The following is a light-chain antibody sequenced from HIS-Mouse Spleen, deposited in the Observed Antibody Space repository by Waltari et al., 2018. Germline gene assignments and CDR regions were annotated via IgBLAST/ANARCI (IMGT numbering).Light chain of an antibody. CDR3: CSYAGSSTLV. V-gene: IGLV2-23*01. CDR1: TSDVGSYNL. CDR2: EGS. J-gene: IGLJ2*01. Sequence: QSALTQPDSVSGSPGQSITISCTGTTSDVGSYNLFSWYQQHPGKAPNLMIYEGSKRPSGVSNRFSGSKSGNTASLTISGLQAEDEADYYCCSYAGSSTLVFGGGTKLTVL.